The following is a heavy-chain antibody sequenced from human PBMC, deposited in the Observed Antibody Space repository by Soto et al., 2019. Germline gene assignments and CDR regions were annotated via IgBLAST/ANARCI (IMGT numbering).Heavy chain of an antibody. CDR2: ISYDGSNK. D-gene: IGHD5-18*01. Sequence: QVQLVESGGGVVQPGRSLRLSCAASGFTFSSYAMHWVRQAPGKGLEWVAVISYDGSNKYYADSVKGRFTISRDNSKNTLYLQMNSLRAEDTAVYYCARDGNQRGYSYGYGDYWGQGTLVNVSS. V-gene: IGHV3-30-3*01. CDR3: ARDGNQRGYSYGYGDY. J-gene: IGHJ4*02. CDR1: GFTFSSYA.